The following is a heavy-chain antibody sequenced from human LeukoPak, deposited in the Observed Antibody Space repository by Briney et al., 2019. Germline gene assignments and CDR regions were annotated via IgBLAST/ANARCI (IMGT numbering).Heavy chain of an antibody. Sequence: SVKVSCKASGGTFSSYAISWVRQAPGQGLEWMGGIIPIYGTANYAQKFQGRVTITTDESTSTAYMELSSLRSEDTAVYYCARSLGPYYYDSSGYSPFDIWGQGTMVTVSS. D-gene: IGHD3-22*01. CDR1: GGTFSSYA. V-gene: IGHV1-69*05. CDR2: IIPIYGTA. CDR3: ARSLGPYYYDSSGYSPFDI. J-gene: IGHJ3*02.